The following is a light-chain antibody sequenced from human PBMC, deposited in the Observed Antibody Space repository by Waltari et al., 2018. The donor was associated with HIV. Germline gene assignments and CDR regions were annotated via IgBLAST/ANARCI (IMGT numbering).Light chain of an antibody. Sequence: QSVLTQPPAVSAAPGQTVTISCSGSSSNIANNYVSWYQQLPGTAPKLLIYDNNRSASGIPDRFSGSKSGTSATLAIAGLQTGDEADYYCGTWDTSLSAGVFGGGTKVTVL. V-gene: IGLV1-51*01. CDR2: DNN. CDR1: SSNIANNY. CDR3: GTWDTSLSAGV. J-gene: IGLJ2*01.